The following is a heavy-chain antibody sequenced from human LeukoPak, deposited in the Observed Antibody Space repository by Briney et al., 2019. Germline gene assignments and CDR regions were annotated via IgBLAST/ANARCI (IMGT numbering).Heavy chain of an antibody. Sequence: SETLSLTCAVYGGSFSNYYWSWIRQPPGKGLEWIGEINDSGRINYNPSLMSRVTVSVETSKNQFSLRLTSVTATDTAVYYCARRWNYGRNYYIDVWGNGATVSVSS. J-gene: IGHJ6*03. CDR2: INDSGRI. CDR1: GGSFSNYY. V-gene: IGHV4-34*01. D-gene: IGHD1-7*01. CDR3: ARRWNYGRNYYIDV.